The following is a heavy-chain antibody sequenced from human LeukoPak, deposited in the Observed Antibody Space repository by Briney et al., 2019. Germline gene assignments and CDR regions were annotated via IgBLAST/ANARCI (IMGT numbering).Heavy chain of an antibody. Sequence: PLASVKVSCKASGYTFTGYYMHWVRQAPGQGLEWMGWINPNSGGTNYAQKFQGRVTMTRDTSITTAFLDFSSLRSDDTAIYYCARDKTSLYNGNYAFWGQGTLVTVSS. D-gene: IGHD5-12*01. CDR1: GYTFTGYY. CDR2: INPNSGGT. V-gene: IGHV1-2*02. J-gene: IGHJ4*02. CDR3: ARDKTSLYNGNYAF.